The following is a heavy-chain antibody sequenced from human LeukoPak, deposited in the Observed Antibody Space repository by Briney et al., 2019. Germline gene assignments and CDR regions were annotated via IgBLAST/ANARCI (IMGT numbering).Heavy chain of an antibody. CDR2: ISWDGGST. J-gene: IGHJ4*02. CDR1: GFTFDDYT. CDR3: AKDNIRLGIVGAYIDY. V-gene: IGHV3-43*01. D-gene: IGHD1-26*01. Sequence: PGGSLRLSCAASGFTFDDYTMHRVRQAPGKGLEWVSLISWDGGSTYYADSVKGRSTISRDNSKNSLYLQMNSLRTEDTALYYCAKDNIRLGIVGAYIDYWGQGTLVTVSS.